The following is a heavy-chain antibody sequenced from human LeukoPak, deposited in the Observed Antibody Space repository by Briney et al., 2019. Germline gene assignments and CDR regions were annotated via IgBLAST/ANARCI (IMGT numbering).Heavy chain of an antibody. Sequence: SVKVSCKASGGTFSSYAISWVRQAPGQGLEWMGRIIPILGIANYAQKFQGRVTITADKSTSTAYMELSSLRSEDTAVYYCARGVGAIIRRGPFDFWGQGTLITVSS. CDR2: IIPILGIA. CDR1: GGTFSSYA. V-gene: IGHV1-69*04. J-gene: IGHJ4*02. CDR3: ARGVGAIIRRGPFDF. D-gene: IGHD1-26*01.